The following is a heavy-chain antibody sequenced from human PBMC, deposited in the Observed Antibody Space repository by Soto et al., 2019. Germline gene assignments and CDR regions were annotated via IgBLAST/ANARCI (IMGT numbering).Heavy chain of an antibody. D-gene: IGHD6-6*01. CDR2: IYYSGST. J-gene: IGHJ4*02. V-gene: IGHV4-59*01. CDR1: GGSISSYY. Sequence: PSETLSLTCTVSGGSISSYYWSWIRQPPGKGLEWIGYIYYSGSTNYNPSLKSRVTISVDTSKNQFSLKLSSVTAADTAVYYCARGRQLVRDFDYRGQGTLVTVSS. CDR3: ARGRQLVRDFDY.